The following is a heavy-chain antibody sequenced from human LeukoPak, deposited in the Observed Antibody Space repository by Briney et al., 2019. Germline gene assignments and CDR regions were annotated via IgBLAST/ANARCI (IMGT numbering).Heavy chain of an antibody. D-gene: IGHD1-26*01. CDR3: TTWVGAHFDF. V-gene: IGHV3-23*01. CDR2: ISGSGGSI. J-gene: IGHJ4*02. Sequence: PGGSLRLSCAASGFTFSSYAMSWVRQAPGKGLEWVSAISGSGGSIYYADSVKGRFTISRDNSKNTLYLQMNSLRAEDAAVYFCTTWVGAHFDFWGQGTLVTVSS. CDR1: GFTFSSYA.